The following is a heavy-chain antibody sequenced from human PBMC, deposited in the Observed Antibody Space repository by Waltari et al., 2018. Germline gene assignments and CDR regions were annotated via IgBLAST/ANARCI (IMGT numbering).Heavy chain of an antibody. D-gene: IGHD6-13*01. V-gene: IGHV3-66*02. CDR2: IYSGGST. CDR1: GFTVSSNY. CDR3: AKDLQAGYSSSWGSYYYYGMDV. Sequence: EVQLVESGGGLVQPGGSLRLSCAASGFTVSSNYMSWVRQAPGKGLEWVSVIYSGGSTYYADSVKGRFTISRDNSKNTLYLQMNSLRAEDTAVYYCAKDLQAGYSSSWGSYYYYGMDVWGQGTTVTVSS. J-gene: IGHJ6*02.